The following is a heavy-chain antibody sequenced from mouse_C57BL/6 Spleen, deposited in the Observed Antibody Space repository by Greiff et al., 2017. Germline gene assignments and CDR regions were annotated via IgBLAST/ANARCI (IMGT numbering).Heavy chain of an antibody. J-gene: IGHJ2*01. CDR1: GFTFSDYG. CDR3: ARFDGYYDY. V-gene: IGHV5-17*01. Sequence: EVNLVESGGGLVKPGGSLKLSCAASGFTFSDYGIHWVRQAPEKGLEWVAYISSGSSTIYYADTVKGRFTISRDNAKNTLFLQITSLRSEDTAMYYCARFDGYYDYWGQGTILTVSS. D-gene: IGHD2-3*01. CDR2: ISSGSSTI.